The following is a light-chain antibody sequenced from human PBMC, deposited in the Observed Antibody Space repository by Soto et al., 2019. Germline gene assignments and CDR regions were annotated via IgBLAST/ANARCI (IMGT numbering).Light chain of an antibody. CDR1: SGSIANNY. CDR2: ENN. J-gene: IGLJ2*01. CDR3: QSYDSDFVV. Sequence: NFMLTQPHSVSESQGTTLSISCTRSSGSIANNYVQWYQQRPGSAPTTVIYENNQRLSGVPDRFSGSTDGSSNSASLTISGLQTEDEADYYCQSYDSDFVVFGGGTKLTVL. V-gene: IGLV6-57*04.